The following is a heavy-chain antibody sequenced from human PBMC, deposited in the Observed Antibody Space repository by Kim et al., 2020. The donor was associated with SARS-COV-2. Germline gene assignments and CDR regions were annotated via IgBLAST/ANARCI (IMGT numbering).Heavy chain of an antibody. J-gene: IGHJ6*03. CDR3: ARDPRGRYNGYGGFYYY. D-gene: IGHD5-12*01. V-gene: IGHV3-30-3*01. Sequence: GGSLRLSCVASGFTFSNYAIHWVRQAPGKGLEWVAVISYDGDNKYYADSVEGRFTISRDNSKNKLFLQMNSLRAEDTAVYYCARDPRGRYNGYGGFYYY. CDR1: GFTFSNYA. CDR2: ISYDGDNK.